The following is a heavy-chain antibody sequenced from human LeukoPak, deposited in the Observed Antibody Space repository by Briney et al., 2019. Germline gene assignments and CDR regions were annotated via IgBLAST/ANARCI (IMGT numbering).Heavy chain of an antibody. J-gene: IGHJ4*02. CDR1: GFTFSGSA. CDR3: TRLLTTVTTKGYYFDY. D-gene: IGHD4-17*01. CDR2: IRSKANSYAT. Sequence: PGGSLRLSCAASGFTFSGSAMHWVRQASGKGLEWVARIRSKANSYATAYAASVKGRFTISRDESKNTAYLQINSLKTEDTAVYYCTRLLTTVTTKGYYFDYWGQGTLVTVSS. V-gene: IGHV3-73*01.